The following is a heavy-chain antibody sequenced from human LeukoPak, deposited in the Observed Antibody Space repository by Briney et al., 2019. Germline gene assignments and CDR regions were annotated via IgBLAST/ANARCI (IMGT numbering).Heavy chain of an antibody. CDR3: VRHAHDPTFDF. Sequence: SETLSLTCTVPGVSIRSSVPIGSTMLYWGWVRQPPGKGLEWIGDISYSGATYYNPSLRSRATISEDTSKNQFSLRLSSVTAADTAIYYCVRHAHDPTFDFWGQGTLVTVSS. CDR1: GVSIRSSVPIGSTMLY. J-gene: IGHJ4*02. CDR2: ISYSGAT. V-gene: IGHV4-39*01.